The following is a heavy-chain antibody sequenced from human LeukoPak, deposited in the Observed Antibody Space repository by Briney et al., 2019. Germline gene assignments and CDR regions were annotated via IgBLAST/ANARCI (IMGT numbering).Heavy chain of an antibody. J-gene: IGHJ6*03. D-gene: IGHD3-9*01. CDR1: GGTFSSYA. CDR2: IIPIFGTA. Sequence: EASVKVSCKASGGTFSSYAISWVRQAPGQGLEWMGGIIPIFGTANYAQKFQGRVTITTDESTSTAYMELSSLRSEDTAVYYCARESYYILTGYYGHYMDVWGKGTTVTVSS. CDR3: ARESYYILTGYYGHYMDV. V-gene: IGHV1-69*05.